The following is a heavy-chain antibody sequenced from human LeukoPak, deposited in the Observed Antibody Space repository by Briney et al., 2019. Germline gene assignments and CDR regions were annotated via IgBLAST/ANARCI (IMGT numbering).Heavy chain of an antibody. CDR1: GFTFSSYA. CDR3: ARGRRITIFGVVIEGWFDP. J-gene: IGHJ5*02. CDR2: ISSNGGST. D-gene: IGHD3-3*01. V-gene: IGHV3-64*01. Sequence: GGSLRLSCAASGFTFSSYAMHWVSQAPGKGLEYVSAISSNGGSTYYANSVKGRFTISRDNSKNTLYLQMGSLRAEDMAVYYCARGRRITIFGVVIEGWFDPWGQGTLVTVSS.